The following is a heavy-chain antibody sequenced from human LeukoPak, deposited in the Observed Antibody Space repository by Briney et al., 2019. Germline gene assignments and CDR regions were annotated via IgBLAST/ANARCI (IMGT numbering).Heavy chain of an antibody. D-gene: IGHD2-2*01. J-gene: IGHJ6*03. CDR3: TTGNIVVVPAAISYYYYMDV. Sequence: GGSLRLSCAASGFTFSNAWMSWVRQAPGKGLEWVGRIKSKTDGGTTDYAAPVKGRFTISRDDSKNTLYLQMNSLKTEDTAVYYCTTGNIVVVPAAISYYYYMDVWGKGTTVIISS. CDR2: IKSKTDGGTT. V-gene: IGHV3-15*01. CDR1: GFTFSNAW.